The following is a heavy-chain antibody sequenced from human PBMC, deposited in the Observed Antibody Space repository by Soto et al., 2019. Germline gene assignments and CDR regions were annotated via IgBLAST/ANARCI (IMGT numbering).Heavy chain of an antibody. V-gene: IGHV4-34*01. CDR3: ARGERLPRGYYYYGMDV. D-gene: IGHD2-15*01. CDR2: INHSGST. J-gene: IGHJ6*02. CDR1: GGSFSGYY. Sequence: PSETLSLTCAVYGGSFSGYYWSWIRQPPGKGLEWIGEINHSGSTNYNPSLKSRVTISVDTSKNQFSLKLSSVTAADTAVYYCARGERLPRGYYYYGMDVWGQGTTVTVSS.